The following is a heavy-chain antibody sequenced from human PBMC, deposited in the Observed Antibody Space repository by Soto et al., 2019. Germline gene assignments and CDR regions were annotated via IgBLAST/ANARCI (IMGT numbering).Heavy chain of an antibody. Sequence: PSETLSLTCAVSGFSVSSDSYWGWVRQPPGQGLDWVGSINHNGGTYYKPSLRGRLTISLDTSRNQFSLKLDSVTAADTAVYFCAKVRRCSGGSCSYFDSWGQGALVTVSS. V-gene: IGHV4-38-2*01. CDR2: INHNGGT. CDR1: GFSVSSDSY. D-gene: IGHD2-15*01. J-gene: IGHJ4*02. CDR3: AKVRRCSGGSCSYFDS.